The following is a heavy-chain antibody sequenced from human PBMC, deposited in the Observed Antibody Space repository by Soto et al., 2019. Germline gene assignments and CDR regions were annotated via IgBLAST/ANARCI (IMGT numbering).Heavy chain of an antibody. CDR1: GYTFTGYY. Sequence: ASVKVSCKASGYTFTGYYMHWVRQAPGQGLEWMGWINPNSGGTNYAQKFQGWVTMTRDTSISTAYMELSRLRSDDTAVYYCAREFRDWEGLNHYYYGMDVWGQGTTVTVSS. CDR2: INPNSGGT. CDR3: AREFRDWEGLNHYYYGMDV. D-gene: IGHD1-26*01. V-gene: IGHV1-2*04. J-gene: IGHJ6*02.